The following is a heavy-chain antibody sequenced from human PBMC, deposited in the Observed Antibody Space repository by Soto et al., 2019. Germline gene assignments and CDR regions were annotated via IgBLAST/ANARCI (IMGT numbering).Heavy chain of an antibody. CDR1: GGSIRGYY. Sequence: QMQLQESGPGLVKPSETLSLTCTVSGGSIRGYYWSWIRQSAGMGLEWIGRMHTSGSTNYNPSLKSRVTISVDMSKNQISLKVTSVTAADTALYYCVRASMPKAHFDSWGQGTLVTVSS. CDR3: VRASMPKAHFDS. V-gene: IGHV4-4*07. CDR2: MHTSGST. D-gene: IGHD2-2*01. J-gene: IGHJ4*02.